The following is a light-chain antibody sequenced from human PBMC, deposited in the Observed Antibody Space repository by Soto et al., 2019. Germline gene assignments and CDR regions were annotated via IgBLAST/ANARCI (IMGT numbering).Light chain of an antibody. V-gene: IGLV1-40*01. CDR3: QSYDSSLWV. CDR2: GNS. CDR1: SSNIGAGYD. Sequence: QSVLTQPPSVSGVPGQRVTISCTGSSSNIGAGYDVHWYQQLPGTAPKLLIYGNSNRPSGVPDRFSGSKSGTSASLAITGLQAEDEADYYCQSYDSSLWVFGGGTKLTVL. J-gene: IGLJ3*02.